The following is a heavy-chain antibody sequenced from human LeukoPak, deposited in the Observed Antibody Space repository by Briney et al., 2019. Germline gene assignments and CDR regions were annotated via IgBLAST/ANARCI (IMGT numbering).Heavy chain of an antibody. V-gene: IGHV3-30*18. Sequence: GGSLRLSCAASGFTFSSYGMHWVRQAPGKGLEWVAVISYDGSNKYYADSVKGRFTISRGNSKNTLYLQTNSLRAEDTAVYYCAKGGIQLWSPFDYWGQGTLVTVSS. D-gene: IGHD5-18*01. J-gene: IGHJ4*02. CDR3: AKGGIQLWSPFDY. CDR2: ISYDGSNK. CDR1: GFTFSSYG.